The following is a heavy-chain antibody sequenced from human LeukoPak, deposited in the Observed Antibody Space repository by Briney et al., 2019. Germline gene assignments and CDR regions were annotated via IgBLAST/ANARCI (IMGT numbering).Heavy chain of an antibody. J-gene: IGHJ3*02. CDR3: ARALVVTGAFDI. CDR1: GYTFTGYY. Sequence: ASVKVSCKASGYTFTGYYMHWGRQAPGQGLEWMGWINPNSGGTNYAQKFQGRVTMTRDTSISTAYMELSRLRSDDTAVYYCARALVVTGAFDIWGQGTMVTASS. CDR2: INPNSGGT. D-gene: IGHD4-23*01. V-gene: IGHV1-2*02.